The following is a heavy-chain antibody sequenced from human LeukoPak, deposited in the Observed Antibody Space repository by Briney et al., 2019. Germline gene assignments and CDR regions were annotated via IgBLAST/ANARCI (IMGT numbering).Heavy chain of an antibody. CDR1: GYSISSGNY. J-gene: IGHJ4*02. CDR2: IYHSGTT. D-gene: IGHD4-23*01. Sequence: SETLSLTCTVSGYSISSGNYWGWIRQPPGKGLEWIGNIYHSGTTYYNPSLKSRVTISVDTSNNQFSLKLSSVTAADTAMYYCARVYGGNVDYWGQGTLVTVSS. CDR3: ARVYGGNVDY. V-gene: IGHV4-38-2*02.